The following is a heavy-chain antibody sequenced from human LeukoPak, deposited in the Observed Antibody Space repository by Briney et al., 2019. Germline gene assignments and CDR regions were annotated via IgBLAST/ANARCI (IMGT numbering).Heavy chain of an antibody. J-gene: IGHJ4*02. CDR1: GFTFSSYS. V-gene: IGHV3-30*03. D-gene: IGHD3-22*01. CDR3: ARTRGRGYYDY. CDR2: ISYDGGNK. Sequence: GGSLRLSCAASGFTFSSYSTNWVRQAPGKGLEWVAVISYDGGNKYYADSVKGRFIVSRDDSKNTLYLQMNSLRGDDTAVYYCARTRGRGYYDYWGQGTLVTVSS.